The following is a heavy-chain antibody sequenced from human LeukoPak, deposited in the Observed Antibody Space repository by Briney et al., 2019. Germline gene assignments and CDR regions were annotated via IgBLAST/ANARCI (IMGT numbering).Heavy chain of an antibody. D-gene: IGHD3-10*01. Sequence: GGSLRLSCAASGFTFSNAWMSWVRQGPGKGLEWVGRIKSKTDGGTTDYAAPVEGRFTISRDDSKNTLYLQMNSLKTEDTAVYYCTTQRSRITMVRGVIRSDHWGQGTLVTVSS. V-gene: IGHV3-15*01. CDR1: GFTFSNAW. CDR2: IKSKTDGGTT. CDR3: TTQRSRITMVRGVIRSDH. J-gene: IGHJ4*02.